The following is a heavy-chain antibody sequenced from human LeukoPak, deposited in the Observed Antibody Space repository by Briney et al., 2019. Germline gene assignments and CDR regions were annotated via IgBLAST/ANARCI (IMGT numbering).Heavy chain of an antibody. D-gene: IGHD6-19*01. CDR1: GFTFSSYA. V-gene: IGHV3-9*01. CDR3: AKGSSGWSSNWFDP. Sequence: GGSLRLSCAASGFTFSSYAMSWVRQAPGKGLEWVSGISWNSGSIGYADSVKGRFTISRDNAKNSLYLQMNSLRAEDTALYYCAKGSSGWSSNWFDPWGQGTLVTVSS. J-gene: IGHJ5*02. CDR2: ISWNSGSI.